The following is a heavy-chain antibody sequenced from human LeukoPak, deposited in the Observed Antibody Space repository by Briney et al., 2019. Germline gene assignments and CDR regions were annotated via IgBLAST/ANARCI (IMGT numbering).Heavy chain of an antibody. CDR2: IHVNGDT. CDR1: GFIVSSNH. J-gene: IGHJ3*02. D-gene: IGHD3-22*01. V-gene: IGHV3-66*01. CDR3: ARDSHYYDSRGYYGKRNDAFDT. Sequence: QPGRSLRLSCAASGFIVSSNHMSWVRQGPGKGLDWVSVIHVNGDTYYADSVKGRFTISRDYSKNTLYLQMNRLRAEDTAVYYCARDSHYYDSRGYYGKRNDAFDTWGQGTMVTVSS.